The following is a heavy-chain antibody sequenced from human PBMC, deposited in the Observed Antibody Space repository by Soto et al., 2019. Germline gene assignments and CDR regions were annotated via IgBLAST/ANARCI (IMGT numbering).Heavy chain of an antibody. J-gene: IGHJ4*02. Sequence: QVQLVESGGGVVQPGRSLRLSCAASGFTFGSFAMHWVRQAPGKGLEWVALVSDDGVTKYYADSVTGRFTISRDNSKNTLYLEMDSLRTEDTAVYYGESSGWWGQGTLVNVSS. CDR1: GFTFGSFA. D-gene: IGHD6-19*01. V-gene: IGHV3-30*04. CDR2: VSDDGVTK. CDR3: ESSGW.